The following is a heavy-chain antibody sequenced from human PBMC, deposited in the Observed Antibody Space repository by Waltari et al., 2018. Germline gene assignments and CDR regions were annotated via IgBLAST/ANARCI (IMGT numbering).Heavy chain of an antibody. Sequence: QVQLQESGPGLVKPSETLSLTCAVSGYSISSGYYWGWIRQPPGKGLEWIGRIYHSGSTYSNPSLKSRVTISVDTSKNQFSLKLSSVTAADTAVYYCARDSLVGSSWYEGYYFDYWGQGTLVTVSS. CDR2: IYHSGST. V-gene: IGHV4-38-2*02. CDR3: ARDSLVGSSWYEGYYFDY. D-gene: IGHD6-13*01. J-gene: IGHJ4*02. CDR1: GYSISSGYY.